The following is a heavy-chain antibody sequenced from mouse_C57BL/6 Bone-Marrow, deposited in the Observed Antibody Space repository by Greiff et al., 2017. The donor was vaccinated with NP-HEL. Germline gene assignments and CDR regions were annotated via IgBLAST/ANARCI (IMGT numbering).Heavy chain of an antibody. Sequence: EVQLQQSGAELVRPGASVKLSCTASGFNIKDDYMHWVKQRPEQGLEWIGWIDPENGDTEYASKFQGKATITADTSSNTAYLQLSSLTSEDTAVYYCTTEDYYGLDYWGQGNTLTVSS. D-gene: IGHD1-1*01. CDR3: TTEDYYGLDY. CDR1: GFNIKDDY. CDR2: IDPENGDT. J-gene: IGHJ2*01. V-gene: IGHV14-4*01.